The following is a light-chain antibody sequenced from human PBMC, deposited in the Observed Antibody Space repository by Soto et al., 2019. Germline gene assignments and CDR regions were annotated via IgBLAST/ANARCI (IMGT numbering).Light chain of an antibody. CDR1: QTIHSF. J-gene: IGKJ2*01. CDR3: QQSYSIPYT. CDR2: AAS. V-gene: IGKV1-39*01. Sequence: DIQMTQSPSSLSTSVGDSVTITCRASQTIHSFLNWYQKKPGKAPNLLIYAASSLESGVPSRFSGSGSGTDFTLTISSLQPEDFATYYCQQSYSIPYTFGQGTKLDIK.